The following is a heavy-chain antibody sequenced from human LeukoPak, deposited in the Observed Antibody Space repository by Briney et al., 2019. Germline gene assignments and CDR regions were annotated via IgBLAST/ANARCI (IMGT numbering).Heavy chain of an antibody. CDR3: ARDRPGMRYFDY. V-gene: IGHV4-39*07. D-gene: IGHD6-13*01. CDR2: INHSGST. Sequence: SETLSLTCTVSGDSISSSNWFWGWIRLPPGKGLEWIGEINHSGSTNYNPSLKSRVTISVDTSKNQFSLKLSSVTAADTAVYYCARDRPGMRYFDYWGQGTPVTVSS. CDR1: GDSISSSNWF. J-gene: IGHJ4*02.